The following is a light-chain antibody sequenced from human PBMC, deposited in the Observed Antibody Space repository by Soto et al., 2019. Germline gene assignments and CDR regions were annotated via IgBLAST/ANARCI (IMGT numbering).Light chain of an antibody. CDR1: QTISTY. V-gene: IGKV1-39*01. CDR3: QQTYRTPRT. Sequence: DIQMTQSPSSLSASLGDRVTIICRASQTISTYLNWYQQRPGKAPKVLIYGASILQSGVPSRFSASGSGTDFTLTISSLHPEDFATYYCQQTYRTPRTFGQVTNV. CDR2: GAS. J-gene: IGKJ1*01.